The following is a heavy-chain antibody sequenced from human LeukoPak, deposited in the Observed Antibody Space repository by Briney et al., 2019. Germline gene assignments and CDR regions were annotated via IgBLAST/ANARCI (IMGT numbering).Heavy chain of an antibody. D-gene: IGHD6-13*01. Sequence: GGFLRLSCAASGFTFSSSWMHWVRQAPGKGLVWVSRINSDGSSTSYADSVKGRFTISRDNAKNTLYLQMNSLRAEDTAVYYCARSGYSSSWYYYYGMDVWGQGTTVTVSS. CDR3: ARSGYSSSWYYYYGMDV. V-gene: IGHV3-74*01. J-gene: IGHJ6*02. CDR1: GFTFSSSW. CDR2: INSDGSST.